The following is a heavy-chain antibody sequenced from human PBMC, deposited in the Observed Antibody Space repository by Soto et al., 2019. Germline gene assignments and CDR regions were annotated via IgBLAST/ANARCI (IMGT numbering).Heavy chain of an antibody. Sequence: EVQLVESGGGLVQPGRSLRLSCAASGFTFDDYAMHWVRQAPGKGLEWVSGISWNSGSIAYADSVKGRFTISRDNAKNSMYLQMNSLRAEDTALYYCAKDIGYSGYAAYFDYWGQGTLVTVSS. J-gene: IGHJ4*02. CDR1: GFTFDDYA. CDR3: AKDIGYSGYAAYFDY. V-gene: IGHV3-9*01. D-gene: IGHD5-12*01. CDR2: ISWNSGSI.